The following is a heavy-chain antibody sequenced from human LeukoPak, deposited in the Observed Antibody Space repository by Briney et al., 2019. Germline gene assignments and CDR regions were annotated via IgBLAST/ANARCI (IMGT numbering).Heavy chain of an antibody. Sequence: ASVKVSCTASGYTFTGYYMHWVRQAPGQGLEWMGWINPNSGGTNYAQKFQGWVTMTRDTSISTAYMELSRLRSDDTAVYYCARAMGGYSYGLYYYYGMDVRGQGTTVTVSS. V-gene: IGHV1-2*04. CDR3: ARAMGGYSYGLYYYYGMDV. CDR1: GYTFTGYY. D-gene: IGHD5-18*01. J-gene: IGHJ6*02. CDR2: INPNSGGT.